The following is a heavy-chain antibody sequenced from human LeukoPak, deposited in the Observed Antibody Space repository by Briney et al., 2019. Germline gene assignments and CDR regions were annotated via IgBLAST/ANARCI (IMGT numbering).Heavy chain of an antibody. CDR1: GGTFSTYA. V-gene: IGHV1-69*06. Sequence: SVKVSCKASGGTFSTYAISWVRQAPGQGLEWMGGIMPMFGKANYAQKFQGRVTTTADKATSTAYMELSSLRSEDTAVYYCAGGRTDIVVVPATLRNYYFDYWGQGTLVTVSS. CDR3: AGGRTDIVVVPATLRNYYFDY. CDR2: IMPMFGKA. J-gene: IGHJ4*02. D-gene: IGHD2-2*01.